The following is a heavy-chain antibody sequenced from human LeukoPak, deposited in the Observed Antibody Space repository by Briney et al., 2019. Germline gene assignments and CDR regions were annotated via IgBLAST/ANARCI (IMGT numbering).Heavy chain of an antibody. CDR1: GFTFDDYG. CDR3: ARNTGTTWYGYYFDP. Sequence: RPGGSLRVSCAASGFTFDDYGMSWVRQAPGKGLEWVSGINWNGDSTGYVESVKGRFTISRDNAKNSLYLQMNSLRAEDTAFYYCARNTGTTWYGYYFDPWGQGTLVTVSS. V-gene: IGHV3-20*04. CDR2: INWNGDST. J-gene: IGHJ4*02. D-gene: IGHD6-13*01.